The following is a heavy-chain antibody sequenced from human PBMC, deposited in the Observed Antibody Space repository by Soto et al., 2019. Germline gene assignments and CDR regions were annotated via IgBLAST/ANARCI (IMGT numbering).Heavy chain of an antibody. V-gene: IGHV3-21*01. D-gene: IGHD6-13*01. CDR2: ISSSSSYI. CDR3: ARGGIPPGYGLDV. CDR1: GFTFSSYS. J-gene: IGHJ6*02. Sequence: PGGSLRLSCAASGFTFSSYSMNWVRQAPGKGLEWVSSISSSSSYIYYADSVTGRFTISRDDAENSLYLQMNNLKAGDTAVYYCARGGIPPGYGLDVWGQGTTVTVSS.